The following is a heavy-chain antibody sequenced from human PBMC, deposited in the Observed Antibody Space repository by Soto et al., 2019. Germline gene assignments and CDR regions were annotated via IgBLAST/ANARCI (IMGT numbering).Heavy chain of an antibody. D-gene: IGHD2-21*02. J-gene: IGHJ4*02. CDR2: INPNGGRT. CDR3: ARLRVPYCGGDCYSAFDF. CDR1: GYTFSSYY. Sequence: ASVKVSCKASGYTFSSYYIHWVRQAPGQGLEWMGIINPNGGRTNYAQKFKGRLTMTRDTSTSTVYMDLSSLRSEDTAVYYCARLRVPYCGGDCYSAFDFWGQGTQVTVSS. V-gene: IGHV1-46*01.